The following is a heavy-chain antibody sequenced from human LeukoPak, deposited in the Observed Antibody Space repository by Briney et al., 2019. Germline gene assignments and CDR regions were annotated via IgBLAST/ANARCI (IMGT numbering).Heavy chain of an antibody. Sequence: SETLSLTCTVSGGSISDYYWSWIRQPPGKGLEWIGYIYYSGTTDYNPSLRSRVTISVDTPKNQFSLKLSSVTAADTAVYYCARDFAVTTAYYYGVDVWGQGITVTVSS. J-gene: IGHJ6*02. D-gene: IGHD4-17*01. V-gene: IGHV4-59*01. CDR3: ARDFAVTTAYYYGVDV. CDR2: IYYSGTT. CDR1: GGSISDYY.